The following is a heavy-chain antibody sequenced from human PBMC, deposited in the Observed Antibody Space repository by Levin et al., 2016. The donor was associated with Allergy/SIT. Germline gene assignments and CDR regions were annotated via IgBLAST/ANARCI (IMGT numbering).Heavy chain of an antibody. CDR3: ANTYCPNGVCHDWVFDT. CDR1: GDTFNRYA. J-gene: IGHJ5*02. Sequence: SVKVSCKASGDTFNRYAISWVRQAPGQGLEWMAGNIPIFGTPNYAQSFRGRVTITADESTNTAYMELSSLRSEDTALYYCANTYCPNGVCHDWVFDTWGQGTLLIVSS. V-gene: IGHV1-69*13. CDR2: NIPIFGTP. D-gene: IGHD2-8*01.